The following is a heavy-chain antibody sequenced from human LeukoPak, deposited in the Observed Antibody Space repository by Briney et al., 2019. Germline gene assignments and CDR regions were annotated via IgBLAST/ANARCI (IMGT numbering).Heavy chain of an antibody. CDR1: GYTFTGYF. CDR3: ARVTVAGTRFRVGGNWFDP. J-gene: IGHJ5*02. CDR2: IHPNSGGT. Sequence: ASVKVSCKASGYTFTGYFMHWVRQAAGQGLDWMEWIHPNSGGTNYAQKFQGRVTMTRDTSISTAYMELSRLRSDDTAVYYCARVTVAGTRFRVGGNWFDPWGQGTLVTVSS. D-gene: IGHD6-19*01. V-gene: IGHV1-2*02.